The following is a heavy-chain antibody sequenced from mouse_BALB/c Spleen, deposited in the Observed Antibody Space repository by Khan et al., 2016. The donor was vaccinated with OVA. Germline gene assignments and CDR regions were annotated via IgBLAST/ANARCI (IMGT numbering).Heavy chain of an antibody. CDR1: GYTFADSG. CDR2: ISTYYGNI. CDR3: TRDGISEFAY. J-gene: IGHJ3*01. V-gene: IGHV1S137*01. Sequence: VQLQQSGPELVRPGASVKISCKGSGYTFADSGMHWVRQSPAKSLEWIGVISTYYGNIKYNQKFEGMATLTVDKSCSTAYMELARLTSEDSAVYFCTRDGISEFAYWGQGTLVTVSA. D-gene: IGHD2-3*01.